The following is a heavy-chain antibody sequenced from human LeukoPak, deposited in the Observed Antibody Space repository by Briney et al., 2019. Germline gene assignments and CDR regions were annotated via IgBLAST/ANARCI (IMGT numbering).Heavy chain of an antibody. Sequence: GASVTASYKASGYTFTSYYLHSVRQAPGQGLEWVGIINPSSGTTTYAQDFQGRVTMTRDTATTTVYMELNSLRSDDTAMYYCARDYTGGGSSWSDNWFDPWGQGTLVTVSS. CDR1: GYTFTSYY. J-gene: IGHJ5*01. V-gene: IGHV1-46*01. CDR3: ARDYTGGGSSWSDNWFDP. CDR2: INPSSGTT. D-gene: IGHD6-13*01.